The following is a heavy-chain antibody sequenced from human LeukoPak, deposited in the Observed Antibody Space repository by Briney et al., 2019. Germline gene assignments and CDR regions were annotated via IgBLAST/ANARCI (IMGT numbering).Heavy chain of an antibody. CDR1: GGSISSGGYY. CDR3: AGRGMDQLLPLDH. Sequence: NPSETLSLTCTVSGGSISSGGYYWSWIRQPPGKGLEWIGYIYHSGSTYYNPSLKSRVTISVDRSKNQFSLKLSSVTAADTAVYYCAGRGMDQLLPLDHWGQGTLVTVSS. V-gene: IGHV4-30-2*01. CDR2: IYHSGST. J-gene: IGHJ4*02. D-gene: IGHD2-2*01.